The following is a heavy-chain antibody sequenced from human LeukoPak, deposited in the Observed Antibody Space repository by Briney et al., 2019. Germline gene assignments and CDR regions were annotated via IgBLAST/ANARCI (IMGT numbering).Heavy chain of an antibody. CDR3: ARDSPSYSSGWYVVGY. D-gene: IGHD6-19*01. CDR2: IYYSGST. CDR1: GGSISSYY. J-gene: IGHJ4*02. Sequence: SETLSLTCTVSGGSISSYYWSWIRQPPGKGLEWIGYIYYSGSTNYNSSLKSRVTISVDTSKNQFSLKLSSVTAADTAVYYCARDSPSYSSGWYVVGYWGQGTLVTVSS. V-gene: IGHV4-59*01.